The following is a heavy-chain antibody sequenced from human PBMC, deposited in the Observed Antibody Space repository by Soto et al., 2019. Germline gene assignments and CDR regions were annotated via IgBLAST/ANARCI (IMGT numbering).Heavy chain of an antibody. D-gene: IGHD2-2*01. J-gene: IGHJ6*02. V-gene: IGHV4-31*03. CDR3: ARVLGTHGSTYGMDA. CDR2: IYYSGST. Sequence: PXETLSLTCTVSGGSISSGGYYWSWIRQHPGKGLEWIGYIYYSGSTYYNPSLKSRVTISVDTSKNQFSLKLSSVTAADTAVYYCARVLGTHGSTYGMDAWGQGTTVTVSS. CDR1: GGSISSGGYY.